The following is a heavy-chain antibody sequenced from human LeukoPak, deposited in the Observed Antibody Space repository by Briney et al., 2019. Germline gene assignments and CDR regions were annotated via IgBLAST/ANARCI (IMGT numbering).Heavy chain of an antibody. CDR2: ISAYDGRT. D-gene: IGHD6-13*01. CDR3: ARGSSWPSYYYYGMDV. J-gene: IGHJ6*02. V-gene: IGHV1-18*01. CDR1: GFAFNKYG. Sequence: VASVKVSCKASGFAFNKYGFSWVRQAPGQGPEWLGWISAYDGRTNYAQNLQGRLTLTADTSTTTAYMELRSLTSDDTAVYYCARGSSWPSYYYYGMDVWGQGTTVTVSS.